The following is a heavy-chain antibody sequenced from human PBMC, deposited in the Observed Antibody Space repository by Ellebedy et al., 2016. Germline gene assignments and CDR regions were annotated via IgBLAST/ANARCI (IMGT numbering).Heavy chain of an antibody. V-gene: IGHV3-48*04. J-gene: IGHJ6*02. D-gene: IGHD3-22*01. CDR3: ASPDSTRYYYYGMDV. Sequence: GGSLRLXXAASGFTFSSYSMNWVRQAPGKGLEWVSYISSSSSTIYYADSVKGRFTISRDNAKNSLYLQMNSLRAEDTAVYYCASPDSTRYYYYGMDVWGQGTTVTVSS. CDR1: GFTFSSYS. CDR2: ISSSSSTI.